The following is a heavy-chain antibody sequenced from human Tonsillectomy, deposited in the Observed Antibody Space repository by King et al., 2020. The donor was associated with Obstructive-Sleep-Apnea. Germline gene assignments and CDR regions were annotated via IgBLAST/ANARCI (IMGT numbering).Heavy chain of an antibody. D-gene: IGHD4-23*01. J-gene: IGHJ5*02. Sequence: VQLVESGGGVVQPGTSLRLSCAASGFTLKNYGMHWVRQAPGKGLEWVALISYDGSNTYYADSVKGRFTISRDNSKNTVYLQMNSLRVVETAVYYCAKGSYPNTVLNAWGQGTLVTVSS. CDR2: ISYDGSNT. CDR1: GFTLKNYG. V-gene: IGHV3-30*18. CDR3: AKGSYPNTVLNA.